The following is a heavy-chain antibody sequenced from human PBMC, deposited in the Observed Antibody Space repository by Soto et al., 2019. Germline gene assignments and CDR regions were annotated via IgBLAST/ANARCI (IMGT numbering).Heavy chain of an antibody. D-gene: IGHD3-22*01. Sequence: PGGSLRLSCAASGFTVSSNYMSWVRQAPGKGLEWVSVIYSGGSTYYADSVKGRFTISRDNSKNTLYLQMNSLRAEDTAVYYCARDQTYYYDSSGYYYGSRPGYGMDVWGQGTTVTVSS. J-gene: IGHJ6*02. CDR3: ARDQTYYYDSSGYYYGSRPGYGMDV. CDR2: IYSGGST. V-gene: IGHV3-53*01. CDR1: GFTVSSNY.